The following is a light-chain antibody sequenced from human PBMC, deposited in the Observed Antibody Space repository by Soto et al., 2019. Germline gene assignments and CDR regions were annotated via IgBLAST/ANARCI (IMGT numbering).Light chain of an antibody. CDR2: DVS. Sequence: QSVLTQPASVSGSPGQAITISCTGTSSDVGGYNYVSWYQQHPGKAPKLMIYDVSNRPSGVSNRFSGSKSGNTASLTISGLQAEDEADYYCSSYTSSSTRVFGTGTKVRVL. CDR1: SSDVGGYNY. CDR3: SSYTSSSTRV. V-gene: IGLV2-14*01. J-gene: IGLJ1*01.